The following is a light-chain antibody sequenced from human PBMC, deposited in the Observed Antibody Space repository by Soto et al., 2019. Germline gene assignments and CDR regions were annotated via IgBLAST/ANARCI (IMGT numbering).Light chain of an antibody. V-gene: IGLV2-23*03. CDR1: SSDVGSYNL. Sequence: QSALTQPASVSGSPGQSITISCTGTSSDVGSYNLVSWYQQHPVKAPRLMIYEGNKRPSGVSDRFSGSKSGNTASLTISGLQAEDAADYYCCSYAGRSAFVFGGGTKLTVL. CDR3: CSYAGRSAFV. J-gene: IGLJ2*01. CDR2: EGN.